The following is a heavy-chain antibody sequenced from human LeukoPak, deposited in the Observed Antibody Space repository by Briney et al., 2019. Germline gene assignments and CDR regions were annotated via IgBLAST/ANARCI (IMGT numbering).Heavy chain of an antibody. CDR3: AREATVTIYSFDY. Sequence: GGSLRLSCAAFGFTFSSYWMSWVRQAPGKGLEWVANIKQDGSEKYYVDSVRGRFTISRDNAKNSLYLQMNSLRAEDTAVYYCAREATVTIYSFDYWGQGTLVTVSS. V-gene: IGHV3-7*01. D-gene: IGHD4-17*01. CDR2: IKQDGSEK. J-gene: IGHJ4*02. CDR1: GFTFSSYW.